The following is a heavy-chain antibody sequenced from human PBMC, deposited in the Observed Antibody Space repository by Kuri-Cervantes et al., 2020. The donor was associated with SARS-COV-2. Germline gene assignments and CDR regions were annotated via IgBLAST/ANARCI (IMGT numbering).Heavy chain of an antibody. D-gene: IGHD5-18*01. CDR1: GGSFSGYY. V-gene: IGHV4-34*01. CDR2: INHSGST. J-gene: IGHJ5*02. CDR3: ARDHCYSYGLFARHNWFDP. Sequence: SETLSLTVAVYGGSFSGYYWSWIRQPPGKGLEWIGEINHSGSTNYNPSLKSRVTISVDTSKNQFSLKLSSVTAAATAVYYCARDHCYSYGLFARHNWFDPWGQGTLVTVSS.